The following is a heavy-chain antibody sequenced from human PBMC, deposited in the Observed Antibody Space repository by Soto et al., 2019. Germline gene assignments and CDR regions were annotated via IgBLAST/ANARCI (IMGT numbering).Heavy chain of an antibody. CDR2: VNPSGGSP. D-gene: IGHD6-19*01. CDR3: ARDPGIAVAGSDPYYYGMDV. CDR1: GYTFSGYY. V-gene: IGHV1-46*01. Sequence: ASVKVSCTASGYTFSGYYIHWVRQAPGQGLEWIGVVNPSGGSPSYAQKFQGRVTMTRDTSTSTVYMELISLRSEDTALYYCARDPGIAVAGSDPYYYGMDVWGQGTTVTVSS. J-gene: IGHJ6*02.